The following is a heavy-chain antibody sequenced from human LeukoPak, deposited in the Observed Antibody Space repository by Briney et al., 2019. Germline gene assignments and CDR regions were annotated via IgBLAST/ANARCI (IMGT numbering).Heavy chain of an antibody. CDR1: GFTFSTYW. CDR2: IKQDGSEK. Sequence: PGGSLRLSCAASGFTFSTYWMSWVRQAPGKGLEWVANIKQDGSEKYYVDSVKGRFTISRDNAKNLLYLQMNSLRAEDTAVYYCARNQGYCSSTSCYRGFDYWGQGTLVTVSS. D-gene: IGHD2-2*02. CDR3: ARNQGYCSSTSCYRGFDY. J-gene: IGHJ4*02. V-gene: IGHV3-7*01.